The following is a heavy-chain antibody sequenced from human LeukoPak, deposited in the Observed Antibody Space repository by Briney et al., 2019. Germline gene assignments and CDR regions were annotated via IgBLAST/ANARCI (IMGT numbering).Heavy chain of an antibody. CDR1: GGTFSSYA. CDR2: IIPSFGTA. CDR3: ARALTDIVVVPAAPHYYYYGMDV. D-gene: IGHD2-2*01. V-gene: IGHV1-69*01. J-gene: IGHJ6*02. Sequence: ASVKVSCKASGGTFSSYAISWVRQAPGQGLEWMGGIIPSFGTANYAQRFQGRVTITADESTSTAYMELSSLRSEDTAVYYCARALTDIVVVPAAPHYYYYGMDVWGQGTTVTVSS.